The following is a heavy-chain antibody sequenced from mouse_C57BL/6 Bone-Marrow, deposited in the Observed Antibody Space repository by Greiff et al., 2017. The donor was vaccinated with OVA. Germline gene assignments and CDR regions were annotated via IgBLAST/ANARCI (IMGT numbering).Heavy chain of an antibody. Sequence: VQLKESGAELVRPGASVKLSCTASGFNIKDDYMHWVKQRPEQGLEWIGWIDPENGDTESASKFQGKATITADTSSNTAYLQLSSLTSEGTAVYCCTSYGNFDYWGQGTTLTVSS. V-gene: IGHV14-4*01. CDR3: TSYGNFDY. D-gene: IGHD2-1*01. CDR1: GFNIKDDY. J-gene: IGHJ2*01. CDR2: IDPENGDT.